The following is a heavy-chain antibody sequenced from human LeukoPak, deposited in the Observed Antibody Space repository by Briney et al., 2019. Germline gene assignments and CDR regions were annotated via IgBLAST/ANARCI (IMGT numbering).Heavy chain of an antibody. Sequence: GGSLRLSCAASGFTVSSNYMSWVRQAPGKGLEWVSVIYSGGSTYYADSVKGRFTISRDNSKNTLYLQMNSLRAEDTAVYYCASPYYYASGSFDVWGQGTLVTVSS. D-gene: IGHD3-10*01. J-gene: IGHJ4*02. CDR1: GFTVSSNY. CDR2: IYSGGST. CDR3: ASPYYYASGSFDV. V-gene: IGHV3-66*01.